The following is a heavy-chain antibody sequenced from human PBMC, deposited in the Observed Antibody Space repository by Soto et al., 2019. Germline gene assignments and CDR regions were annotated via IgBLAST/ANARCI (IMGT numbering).Heavy chain of an antibody. J-gene: IGHJ4*02. V-gene: IGHV4-30-4*01. CDR3: AREKGYISGPKNFDY. D-gene: IGHD5-12*01. Sequence: SETLSLTCTVSGASISSGDYFWSWIRQSPGKGLEWIGYIYDSGSSYYSPSLKSRVTMSVDTSKNQFSLKLRSVTAADTAVYYCAREKGYISGPKNFDYWGQGTLVTVSS. CDR1: GASISSGDYF. CDR2: IYDSGSS.